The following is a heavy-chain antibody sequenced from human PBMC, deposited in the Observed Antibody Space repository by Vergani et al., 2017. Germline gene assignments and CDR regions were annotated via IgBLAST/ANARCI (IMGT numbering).Heavy chain of an antibody. Sequence: QVQLQQWGAGLLKPSETLSLTCAVYGGSFSGYYWSWIRQPPGKGLEWIGEINHSGSTNYNPSLKSRVTISVDTSKNQFSLKLSSVTAADTAVYYCARGGGAYCTNGVCYTVAFDIWGQGTMVTVSS. J-gene: IGHJ3*02. CDR1: GGSFSGYY. D-gene: IGHD2-8*01. CDR2: INHSGST. V-gene: IGHV4-34*01. CDR3: ARGGGAYCTNGVCYTVAFDI.